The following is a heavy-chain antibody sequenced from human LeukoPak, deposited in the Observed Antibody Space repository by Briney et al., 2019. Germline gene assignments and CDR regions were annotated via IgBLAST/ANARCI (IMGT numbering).Heavy chain of an antibody. D-gene: IGHD2-8*01. CDR3: ARAGDCTNGICYTADFDY. J-gene: IGHJ4*02. CDR2: ISSSGSTI. V-gene: IGHV3-11*01. CDR1: GFTFSDYY. Sequence: PGGSLRLSCAASGFTFSDYYMSWIRQAPGKGLEWVSYISSSGSTIYYADSVKGRFTISRDNAKNSLYLQMNSLRAEDTAVYYCARAGDCTNGICYTADFDYWGQGTLVTVSS.